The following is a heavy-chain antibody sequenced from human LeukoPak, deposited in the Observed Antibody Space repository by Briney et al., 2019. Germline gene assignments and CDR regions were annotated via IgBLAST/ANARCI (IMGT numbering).Heavy chain of an antibody. CDR1: GFTFSPYS. CDR3: ARRSDWYGWQFDY. Sequence: PGGSLRLSCAASGFTFSPYSMNWVRQAPGKGLEWVSFISTSSSYIYFADSLKGRFTVSRDNAKNSLYLQMNSLRAEDTALYYCARRSDWYGWQFDYWGQGTLVTVSS. J-gene: IGHJ4*02. D-gene: IGHD3-9*01. V-gene: IGHV3-21*04. CDR2: ISTSSSYI.